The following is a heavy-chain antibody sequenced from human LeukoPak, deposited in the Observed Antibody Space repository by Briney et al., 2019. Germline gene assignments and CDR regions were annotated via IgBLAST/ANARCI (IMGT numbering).Heavy chain of an antibody. D-gene: IGHD3-22*01. Sequence: GQSLRLSCEASGFSFGSYGMHWVRQAPGKGLEWVAAIWYDGSNKYQRDSLKGRVTISRDNSKSKLHLQMNSLRVEDTAFYYCARSGGDFYDSSGYGVIDYWGRGTLVTVSS. CDR1: GFSFGSYG. CDR2: IWYDGSNK. J-gene: IGHJ4*02. V-gene: IGHV3-33*01. CDR3: ARSGGDFYDSSGYGVIDY.